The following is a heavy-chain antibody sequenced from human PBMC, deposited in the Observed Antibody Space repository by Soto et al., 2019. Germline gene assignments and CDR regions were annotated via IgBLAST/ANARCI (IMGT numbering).Heavy chain of an antibody. Sequence: PGGSLRLSCAAPGFTFSSYAMSWVRQAPGKGLEWVSAISDSGTNTYHADSVKGRFTISRDNSKNTLYLQMNSLRAEDTAAYYCAGGYCGAGSCYELVLPFDCWGQGTLVTVSS. CDR3: AGGYCGAGSCYELVLPFDC. J-gene: IGHJ4*02. CDR2: ISDSGTNT. D-gene: IGHD2-15*01. V-gene: IGHV3-23*01. CDR1: GFTFSSYA.